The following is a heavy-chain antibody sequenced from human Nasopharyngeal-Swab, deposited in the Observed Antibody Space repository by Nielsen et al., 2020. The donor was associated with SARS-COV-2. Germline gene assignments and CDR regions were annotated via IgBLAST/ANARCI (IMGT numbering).Heavy chain of an antibody. Sequence: SQTRSLTGAISGDSVSSNSAAWNWIRQSPSRGLEWLGRTYYRSKWYNDYAVSVKSRITINPDTSKNQFSLQLNSVTPEDTAVYYCAREGEYYDILTGYRVIFDYWGQGTLVTVSS. CDR2: TYYRSKWYN. J-gene: IGHJ4*02. D-gene: IGHD3-9*01. CDR1: GDSVSSNSAA. V-gene: IGHV6-1*01. CDR3: AREGEYYDILTGYRVIFDY.